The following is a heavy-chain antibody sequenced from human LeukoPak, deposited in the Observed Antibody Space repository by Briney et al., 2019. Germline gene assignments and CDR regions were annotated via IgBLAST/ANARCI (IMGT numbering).Heavy chain of an antibody. CDR2: IYYSGST. CDR3: ASTYSGYDLTDY. D-gene: IGHD5-12*01. CDR1: GGSISSGDYY. J-gene: IGHJ4*02. Sequence: PSETLSLTCTVSGGSISSGDYYWSWIRQPPGKGLEWTGYIYYSGSTYYNPSLKSRVTISVDTSKNQFSLKLSSVTAADTAVYYCASTYSGYDLTDYWGQGTLVTVSS. V-gene: IGHV4-30-4*01.